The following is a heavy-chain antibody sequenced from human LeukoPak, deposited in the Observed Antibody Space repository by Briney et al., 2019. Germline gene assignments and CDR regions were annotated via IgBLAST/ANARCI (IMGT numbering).Heavy chain of an antibody. CDR1: GYTFTSYW. J-gene: IGHJ4*02. CDR3: ARSASSGCNNGFDY. Sequence: GESLKISCKGSGYTFTSYWIGWVRQMPGKGLEWMGMIYVDDSDTRYSPSLQGQVTISADKSTSAAYLQWSSLKASDTAIYYCARSASSGCNNGFDYWGQGTLVTVSS. CDR2: IYVDDSDT. V-gene: IGHV5-51*01. D-gene: IGHD1/OR15-1a*01.